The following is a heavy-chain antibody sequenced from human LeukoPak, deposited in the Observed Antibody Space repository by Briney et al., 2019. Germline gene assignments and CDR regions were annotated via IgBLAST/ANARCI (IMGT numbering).Heavy chain of an antibody. V-gene: IGHV4-59*01. J-gene: IGHJ4*02. D-gene: IGHD3-10*01. CDR3: AREANYYGSGSYYEGTFDY. CDR2: IYSSGTT. Sequence: SETLSLTCTVSGGSMSRYYWSWIRQPPGKGLEWIGYIYSSGTTNYNPSLKSRVTISIDTSKNEFSLRLTSVTAADTAVYYCAREANYYGSGSYYEGTFDYWGQGSLVTVSS. CDR1: GGSMSRYY.